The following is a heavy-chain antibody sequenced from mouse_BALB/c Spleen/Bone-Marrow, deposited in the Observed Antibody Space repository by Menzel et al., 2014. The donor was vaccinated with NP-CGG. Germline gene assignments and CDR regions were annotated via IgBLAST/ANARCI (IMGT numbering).Heavy chain of an antibody. J-gene: IGHJ3*01. CDR2: IWAGGST. CDR1: EFSLTSYG. Sequence: VQLQESGPGLVSPSQSLSITCTVSEFSLTSYGVHWVRQPPGKGLEGLGAIWAGGSTNYNSAFSSRLTISKDNSKSQVFLKMNSLQTDDTAMYYCARGDSSRAWFAYWGQGTLVTVSA. CDR3: ARGDSSRAWFAY. D-gene: IGHD1-1*01. V-gene: IGHV2-9*02.